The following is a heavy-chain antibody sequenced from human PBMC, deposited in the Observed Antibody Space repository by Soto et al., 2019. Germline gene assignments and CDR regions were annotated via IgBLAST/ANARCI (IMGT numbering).Heavy chain of an antibody. CDR2: IYSGGGT. V-gene: IGHV3-53*02. CDR3: ARSSGGSYHSHAFDI. J-gene: IGHJ3*02. Sequence: EVQLVETGGGLIQPGGSLRLSCAASGFTVSSSYMNWVRQAPGKGLEWVSIIYSGGGTYYADSVKGRFTISRDNSKNTLYLQMNSLRAEDTAVYYCARSSGGSYHSHAFDIWGQGTMVTVYS. CDR1: GFTVSSSY. D-gene: IGHD3-16*02.